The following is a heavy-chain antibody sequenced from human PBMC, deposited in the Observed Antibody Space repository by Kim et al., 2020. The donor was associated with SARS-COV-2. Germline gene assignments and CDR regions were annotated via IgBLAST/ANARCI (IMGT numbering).Heavy chain of an antibody. CDR3: ARRYCSGGTCYYFDS. Sequence: SETLSLTCSVSGGSTSSSSHSWGWIRQPPGKGLEWIGLISSGGRTYYNPSLKSRVTISVDTSKTQFSLRLSSVTAADTALYYCARRYCSGGTCYYFDSWGQGSLVTVSS. D-gene: IGHD2-15*01. J-gene: IGHJ4*02. V-gene: IGHV4-39*01. CDR1: GGSTSSSSHS. CDR2: ISSGGRT.